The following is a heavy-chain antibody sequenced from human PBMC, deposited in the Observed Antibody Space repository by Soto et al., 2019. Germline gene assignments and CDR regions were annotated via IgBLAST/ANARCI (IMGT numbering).Heavy chain of an antibody. CDR1: GYTFTSYD. CDR2: MNPNGGNT. V-gene: IGHV1-8*01. D-gene: IGHD2-15*01. CDR3: ARLYHCSGESCSGFDY. Sequence: QVQLVQSGAEVKKPGASVKVSCKASGYTFTSYDINWVRQATGQGLEWMGWMNPNGGNTGYAQKFQGRVTMTRNTSLSTAYMELSSLRSEDTAVYYCARLYHCSGESCSGFDYWGQGTLVTVSS. J-gene: IGHJ4*02.